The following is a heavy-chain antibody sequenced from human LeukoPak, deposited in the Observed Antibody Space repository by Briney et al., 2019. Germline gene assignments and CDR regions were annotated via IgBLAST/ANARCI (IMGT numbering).Heavy chain of an antibody. J-gene: IGHJ4*02. Sequence: EGSLRLSCAASGFTFSSYGMHWVRQAPGKGLEWVAVISYDGSNKYYADSVKGRFTISRDNSKNTLYLQMNSLRAEDAAVYYCAKDALWFGELYFDYWGQGALVTVSS. CDR2: ISYDGSNK. V-gene: IGHV3-30*18. CDR1: GFTFSSYG. D-gene: IGHD3-10*01. CDR3: AKDALWFGELYFDY.